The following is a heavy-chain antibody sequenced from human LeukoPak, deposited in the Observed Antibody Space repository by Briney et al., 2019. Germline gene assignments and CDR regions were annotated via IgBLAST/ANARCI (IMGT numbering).Heavy chain of an antibody. CDR2: IYTSGST. CDR3: ARAPYYDSSGYYDAFDI. J-gene: IGHJ3*02. Sequence: SETLSLTCTVSGGSISSGSYYWSWIRQPAGKGLEWIGRIYTSGSTNYNPSLKSRVTISVDTSKNQFSLKLSSVTAADTAVYYCARAPYYDSSGYYDAFDIWGQGTMVTVSS. D-gene: IGHD3-22*01. CDR1: GGSISSGSYY. V-gene: IGHV4-61*02.